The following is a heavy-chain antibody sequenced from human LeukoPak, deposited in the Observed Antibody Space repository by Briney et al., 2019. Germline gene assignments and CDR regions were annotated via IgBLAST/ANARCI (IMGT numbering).Heavy chain of an antibody. CDR1: GGSISGYY. J-gene: IGHJ4*02. CDR2: IYYTGNT. D-gene: IGHD3-16*01. Sequence: PSETLSLTCTVSGGSISGYYWSWIRQPPGKGLEWIGYIYYTGNTKYNPSLKSRVTISVDTSKNQFSLKLSSVTAADTAVYYCARHYGYFDYWGQGTLVTVSS. V-gene: IGHV4-59*01. CDR3: ARHYGYFDY.